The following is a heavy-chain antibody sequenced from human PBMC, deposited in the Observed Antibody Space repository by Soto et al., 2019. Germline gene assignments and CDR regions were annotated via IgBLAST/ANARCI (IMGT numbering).Heavy chain of an antibody. CDR3: TTAPFEDGDFWSGYYDAREPPV. V-gene: IGHV3-15*01. Sequence: PGGSLRLSCAASGFTFSNAWMSWVRQAPGKGLEWVGRIKSKTDGGTTDYAAPVKGRFTISRDDSKNTLYLQMNSLKTEDTAVYYCTTAPFEDGDFWSGYYDAREPPVWGKGTTVTVSS. CDR2: IKSKTDGGTT. J-gene: IGHJ6*04. CDR1: GFTFSNAW. D-gene: IGHD3-3*01.